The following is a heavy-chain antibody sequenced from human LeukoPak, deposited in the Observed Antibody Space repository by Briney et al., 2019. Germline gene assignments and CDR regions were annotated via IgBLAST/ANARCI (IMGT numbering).Heavy chain of an antibody. CDR3: ARTKDYYDSSIYYGIFDY. V-gene: IGHV3-30*04. J-gene: IGHJ4*02. CDR1: GFTFSGYA. CDR2: TSYDGTDG. D-gene: IGHD3-22*01. Sequence: GGSLRLSCGASGFTFSGYAMHWVRQAPGTGLEWVAVTSYDGTDGYYADTVKGRFTISRDNSKNTLYLQMNSLRAEDTALYYCARTKDYYDSSIYYGIFDYWGQGTLVTVSS.